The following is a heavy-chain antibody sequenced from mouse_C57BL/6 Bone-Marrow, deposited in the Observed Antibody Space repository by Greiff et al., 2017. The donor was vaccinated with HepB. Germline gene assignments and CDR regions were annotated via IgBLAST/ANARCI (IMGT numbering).Heavy chain of an antibody. J-gene: IGHJ4*01. CDR1: GYTFTDHT. CDR2: IYPRDGST. CDR3: ARPPKYDYDDVYYYAMDY. Sequence: QVQLKESDAELVKPGASVKISCKVSGYTFTDHTIHWMKQRPEQGLEWIGYIYPRDGSTKYNEKFKGKATLTADKSSSTAYIQLNSLTSEDSAVYFCARPPKYDYDDVYYYAMDYWGQGTSVTVSS. D-gene: IGHD2-4*01. V-gene: IGHV1-78*01.